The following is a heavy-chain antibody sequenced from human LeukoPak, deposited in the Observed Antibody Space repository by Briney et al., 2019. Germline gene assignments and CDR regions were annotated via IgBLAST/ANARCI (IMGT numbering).Heavy chain of an antibody. D-gene: IGHD6-19*01. Sequence: PGGSLRLSCAASGFSFSSFSMNWVRQAPGKGLEWVSYISGGSSFTYYVDSVKGRFTISRDNAKSSLYLQMNSLRAEDTAVYYCARDLGYSSGPNYWGQGTRVTVSS. CDR3: ARDLGYSSGPNY. J-gene: IGHJ4*02. V-gene: IGHV3-21*01. CDR2: ISGGSSFT. CDR1: GFSFSSFS.